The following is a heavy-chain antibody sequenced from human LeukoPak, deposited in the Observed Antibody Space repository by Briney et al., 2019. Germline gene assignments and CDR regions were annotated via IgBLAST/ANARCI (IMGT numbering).Heavy chain of an antibody. J-gene: IGHJ4*02. D-gene: IGHD3-22*01. Sequence: GGSLRLSCAASGFAFSGSAMHWVRQASGKGLEWVGRIRSKANSYATAYAASVKGRFTISRDDSKNTAYLQMNSLKTEDTAVYYCTRHSDYYDTWGFDYWGQGTLVTVSS. V-gene: IGHV3-73*01. CDR3: TRHSDYYDTWGFDY. CDR1: GFAFSGSA. CDR2: IRSKANSYAT.